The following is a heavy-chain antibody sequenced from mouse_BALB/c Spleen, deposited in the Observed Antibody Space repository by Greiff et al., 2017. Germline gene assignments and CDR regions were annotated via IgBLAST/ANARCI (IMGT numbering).Heavy chain of an antibody. V-gene: IGHV2-9*02. CDR1: GFSLTSYG. CDR2: IWAGGST. Sequence: QVQLKESGPGLVAPSQSLSITCTVSGFSLTSYGVHWVRQPPGKGLEWLGVIWAGGSTNYNSALMSRLSISKDNSTSQVFLKMNSLQTDDTAMYYCARVEIGNRYDGRAWFAYWGQGTLVTVSA. D-gene: IGHD2-14*01. J-gene: IGHJ3*01. CDR3: ARVEIGNRYDGRAWFAY.